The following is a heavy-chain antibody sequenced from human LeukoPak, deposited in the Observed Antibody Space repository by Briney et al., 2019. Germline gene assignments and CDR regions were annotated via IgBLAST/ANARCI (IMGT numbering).Heavy chain of an antibody. Sequence: GGSLRLSCAASGFNFGSYSMTWVRQAPGKGLEWVSVISADSATTFYADSVKGRFTISRDNAKNTVFLQMSSLRAEDTALYYCARKSASGNYPLDYWGQGTQVTVSS. V-gene: IGHV3-23*01. CDR3: ARKSASGNYPLDY. CDR2: ISADSATT. J-gene: IGHJ4*02. CDR1: GFNFGSYS. D-gene: IGHD3-10*01.